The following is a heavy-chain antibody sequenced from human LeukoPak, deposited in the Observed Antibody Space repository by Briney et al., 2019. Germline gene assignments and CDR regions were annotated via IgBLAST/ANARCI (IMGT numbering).Heavy chain of an antibody. Sequence: PSETLSLTCTVSGGSISSYYWSWIRQPPGKGLEWIGYIYYSGTTYYNPSVKSRATMSADTSKNQISLKLSSVTAADTAVYYCARDERAALDYWGQGTLVTVSS. J-gene: IGHJ4*02. V-gene: IGHV4-30-4*08. CDR3: ARDERAALDY. D-gene: IGHD6-6*01. CDR1: GGSISSYY. CDR2: IYYSGTT.